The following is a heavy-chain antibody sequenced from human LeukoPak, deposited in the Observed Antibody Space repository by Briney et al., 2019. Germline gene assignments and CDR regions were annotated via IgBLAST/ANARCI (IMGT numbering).Heavy chain of an antibody. CDR2: ISSSSSYI. J-gene: IGHJ5*02. Sequence: GSLRLSCAASGFTFSSYGMHWVRQAPGKGLEWVSSISSSSSYIYYADSVKGRFTISRDNAKNSLYLQMNSLRAEDTALYYCARGGDSSSWFDPWGQGTLVTVSS. V-gene: IGHV3-21*04. CDR1: GFTFSSYG. D-gene: IGHD6-13*01. CDR3: ARGGDSSSWFDP.